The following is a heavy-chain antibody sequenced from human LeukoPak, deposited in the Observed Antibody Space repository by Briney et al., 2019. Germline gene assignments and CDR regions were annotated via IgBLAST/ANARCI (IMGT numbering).Heavy chain of an antibody. D-gene: IGHD2-2*01. CDR1: GYTFTRYG. CDR2: NSAYNGNT. J-gene: IGHJ6*02. Sequence: ASVKVSCKASGYTFTRYGISWVRQAPGQGLEWMGWNSAYNGNTNYAQKLQGRVTMTTDTSTSTAYMELRSLRSDDTAVYYCARDNTDQLLFFYYYYYGMDVWGQGTTVTVSS. CDR3: ARDNTDQLLFFYYYYYGMDV. V-gene: IGHV1-18*01.